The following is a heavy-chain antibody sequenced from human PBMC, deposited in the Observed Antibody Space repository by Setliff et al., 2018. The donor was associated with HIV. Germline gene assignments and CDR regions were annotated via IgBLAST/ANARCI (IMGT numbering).Heavy chain of an antibody. CDR3: HSGYDTEEQSYFDY. V-gene: IGHV3-74*01. CDR1: GFTFDRFW. D-gene: IGHD5-12*01. Sequence: GGSLSLSCAASGFTFDRFWMHWVRQAPGKGLVWVSRVNRDGSSTTYADSGKDRFTIYRDNAKNTLYLQMNSLRAEDTGVYYCHSGYDTEEQSYFDYWGQGALVTVSS. CDR2: VNRDGSST. J-gene: IGHJ4*02.